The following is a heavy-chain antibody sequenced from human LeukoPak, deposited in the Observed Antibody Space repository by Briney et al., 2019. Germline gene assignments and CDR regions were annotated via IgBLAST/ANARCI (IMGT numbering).Heavy chain of an antibody. Sequence: SETLSLTCTVSGGSISRSSYFWGWIRQPPGKGLEWIGSIYYSGSTYYNPSLKSRVTISVDTSKNQFSLKVSSLTAADTAVYYCARGPGYSYGYAPPLFSYWYFDLWGRGTLVTVSS. D-gene: IGHD5-18*01. J-gene: IGHJ2*01. V-gene: IGHV4-39*07. CDR3: ARGPGYSYGYAPPLFSYWYFDL. CDR1: GGSISRSSYF. CDR2: IYYSGST.